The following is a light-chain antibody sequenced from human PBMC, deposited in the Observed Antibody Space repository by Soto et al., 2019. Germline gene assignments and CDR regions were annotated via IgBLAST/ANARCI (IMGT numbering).Light chain of an antibody. J-gene: IGKJ3*01. CDR1: QRISNY. CDR2: AAS. Sequence: DIQMTQSPSSLSASVGDRVTITCRASQRISNYLNWYQQKPGKAPKLLIYAASSLQSGVPSRFSGNESGTDFTLTISSLQPEDFATYYCQQSYSTPLTFGPGTKVDIK. V-gene: IGKV1-39*01. CDR3: QQSYSTPLT.